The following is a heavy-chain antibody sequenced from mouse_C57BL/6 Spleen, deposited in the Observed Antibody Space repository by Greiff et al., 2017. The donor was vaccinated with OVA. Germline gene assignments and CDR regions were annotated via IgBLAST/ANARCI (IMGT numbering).Heavy chain of an antibody. CDR3: TRRVGGY. Sequence: QVQLQQPGAELVKPGASVTLSCKASGYTFTDYEMHWVKQTPVHGLEWIGAIDPETGGTAYNQKFKGKAILTADKSSSTAYMELRSLTSEDSAVYYCTRRVGGYWGQGTTLTVSS. CDR1: GYTFTDYE. J-gene: IGHJ2*01. V-gene: IGHV1-15*01. CDR2: IDPETGGT. D-gene: IGHD1-1*02.